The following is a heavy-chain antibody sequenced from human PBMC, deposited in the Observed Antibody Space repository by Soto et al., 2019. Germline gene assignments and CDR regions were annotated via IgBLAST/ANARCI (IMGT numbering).Heavy chain of an antibody. CDR3: VKVLARGVGVPRFYFDS. D-gene: IGHD2-2*01. CDR1: GFTFSNSC. CDR2: INADGTST. Sequence: PXGCLRLSCAASGFTFSNSCMHWVRQVSGKGLDWVSRINADGTSTSYADSVKGRFTISRDNAKNTLYLHVNSLRAEDTAVYYCVKVLARGVGVPRFYFDSWRQGALVTVSS. V-gene: IGHV3-74*01. J-gene: IGHJ4*02.